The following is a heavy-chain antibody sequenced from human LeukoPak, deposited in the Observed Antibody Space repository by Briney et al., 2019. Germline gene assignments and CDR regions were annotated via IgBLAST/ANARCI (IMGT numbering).Heavy chain of an antibody. CDR2: IYTGDSDT. CDR1: GYSFTCYW. CDR3: ARQDGRALYYFDY. Sequence: GESLKISCKGSGYSFTCYWIAWVRQMPGKGLEWMGIIYTGDSDTRYSPSFQGQVTISADKSISTAYLQWSSLKASDTAMYYCARQDGRALYYFDYWGQGTLVTVSS. J-gene: IGHJ4*02. D-gene: IGHD5-24*01. V-gene: IGHV5-51*01.